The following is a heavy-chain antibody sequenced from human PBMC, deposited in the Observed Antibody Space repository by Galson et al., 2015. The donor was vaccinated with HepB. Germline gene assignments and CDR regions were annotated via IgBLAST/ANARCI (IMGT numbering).Heavy chain of an antibody. V-gene: IGHV3-30*18. Sequence: SLRLSCAASGFTFSNYGMHWVRQAPGKGLEWVALISYDGGNKYYADSVKGRLTISRDNSKNTLYLQMNSLRAEDTAVYYCAKLDSNSFDYWGQGTLVTVSS. CDR1: GFTFSNYG. CDR3: AKLDSNSFDY. J-gene: IGHJ4*02. D-gene: IGHD4-11*01. CDR2: ISYDGGNK.